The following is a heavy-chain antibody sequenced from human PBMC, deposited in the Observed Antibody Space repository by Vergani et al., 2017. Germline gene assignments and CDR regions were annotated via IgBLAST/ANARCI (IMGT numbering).Heavy chain of an antibody. J-gene: IGHJ4*02. V-gene: IGHV1-69*01. CDR3: ARPFYGGKPLVD. CDR1: GGTFSSYA. Sequence: QAQLVQSGAEVKKPGSPVKVPCKASGGTFSSYAISWVRQAPGQGLEWMGGIIAIFGTANYAQKFQGRVTITADESTSTAYMELSSLRSEDTAVYYCARPFYGGKPLVDWGQGTLVTVSS. CDR2: IIAIFGTA. D-gene: IGHD4-23*01.